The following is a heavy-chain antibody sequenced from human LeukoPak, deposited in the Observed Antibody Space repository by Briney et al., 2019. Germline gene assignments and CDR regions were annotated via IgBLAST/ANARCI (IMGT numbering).Heavy chain of an antibody. Sequence: GASVKVSCKASGYTFTSYGISWVRQAPGQGLEWMGWISAYNGNTNYAQKLQGRVTMTTDTSTSTAYMELSSLRSEDTAVYYCARVDVDTAMVLPFNSGVFDPWGQGTLVTVSS. J-gene: IGHJ5*02. V-gene: IGHV1-18*01. D-gene: IGHD5-18*01. CDR3: ARVDVDTAMVLPFNSGVFDP. CDR2: ISAYNGNT. CDR1: GYTFTSYG.